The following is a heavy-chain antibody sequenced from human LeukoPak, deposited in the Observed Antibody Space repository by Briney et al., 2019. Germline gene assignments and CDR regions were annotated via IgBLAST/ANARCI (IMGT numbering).Heavy chain of an antibody. CDR3: ASDATMVRGVLVY. J-gene: IGHJ4*02. V-gene: IGHV3-11*01. CDR2: ISSSGSTI. Sequence: GGSLRLSCAASGFTFSDYYMSWIRQAPGKGLEWVSYISSSGSTIYYADSVKGRFTISRDNAKNSLYLQMNSLRAEDTAVYYCASDATMVRGVLVYWGQGTLVTVSS. CDR1: GFTFSDYY. D-gene: IGHD3-10*01.